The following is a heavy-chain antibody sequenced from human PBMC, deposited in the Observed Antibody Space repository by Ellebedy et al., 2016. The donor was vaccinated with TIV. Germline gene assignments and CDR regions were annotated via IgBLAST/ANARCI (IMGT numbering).Heavy chain of an antibody. J-gene: IGHJ6*02. D-gene: IGHD6-13*01. CDR3: ARAVSIAAAGMGYYYYYGMDV. CDR1: GGSISSYY. CDR2: IYYSGST. V-gene: IGHV4-59*08. Sequence: MPSETLSLTCTVSGGSISSYYWSWIRQPPGKGLEWIGYIYYSGSTYYNPSLKSRVTISVDTSKNQFSLKLSSVTAADTAVYYCARAVSIAAAGMGYYYYYGMDVWGQGTTVTVSS.